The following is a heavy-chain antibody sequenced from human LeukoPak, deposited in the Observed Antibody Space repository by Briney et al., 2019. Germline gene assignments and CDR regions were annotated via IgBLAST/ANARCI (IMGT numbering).Heavy chain of an antibody. D-gene: IGHD2-2*01. CDR3: ARDLYCTTTTCYWCDP. Sequence: SETLSLTCSVSGASITSYYWSWIRQPAGKGLEWIGRIYSNGRTDYNPSLKSRVTISVDKSKNQLSLKLNSVTAADTAVYYCARDLYCTTTTCYWCDPWGRGILVTVSS. CDR1: GASITSYY. V-gene: IGHV4-4*07. J-gene: IGHJ5*02. CDR2: IYSNGRT.